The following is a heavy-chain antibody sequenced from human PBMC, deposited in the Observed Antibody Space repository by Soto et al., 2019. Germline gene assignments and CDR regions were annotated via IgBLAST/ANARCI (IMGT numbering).Heavy chain of an antibody. J-gene: IGHJ6*02. V-gene: IGHV3-23*01. CDR3: AKATYSSSWYYYYGMDV. D-gene: IGHD6-13*01. CDR2: ISGSGGRT. Sequence: GGSLRLSCAASGFTFSSYAMSWVRQAPGKGMEWVSAISGSGGRTYYADSVKGRFTISRDNSKNTLYLQMNSLRAEDTSVYYCAKATYSSSWYYYYGMDVWGQGTTVTVSS. CDR1: GFTFSSYA.